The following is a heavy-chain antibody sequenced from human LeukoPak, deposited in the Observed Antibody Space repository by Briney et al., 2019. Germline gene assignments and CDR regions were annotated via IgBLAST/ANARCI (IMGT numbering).Heavy chain of an antibody. D-gene: IGHD2-21*02. J-gene: IGHJ4*02. CDR3: AKPIRRTAYYFDY. CDR2: IRYDGSNK. V-gene: IGHV3-30*02. CDR1: GFTFSSYG. Sequence: PGGSLRLSCAASGFTFSSYGMHWVRQAPGKGLEWVAFIRYDGSNKYYADSVKGRFTISRDNSKNTLYLQMNSLRAEDTAVYYCAKPIRRTAYYFDYWGQGTLVTVSS.